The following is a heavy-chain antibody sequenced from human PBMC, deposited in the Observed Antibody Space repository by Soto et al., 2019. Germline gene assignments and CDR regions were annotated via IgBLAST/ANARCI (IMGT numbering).Heavy chain of an antibody. Sequence: VQLLESGGGLVQPGGSLRLSCEASGFTFSNYAMAWVRQTPGEGPEWVSTIGDGDDIFYAESVQGRFNISSADSRITMYLQMVSLGVEDTAIYFSAKDSISYNGIYDAFDVWGQGTVVTVSS. D-gene: IGHD3-3*02. CDR2: IGDGDDI. CDR3: AKDSISYNGIYDAFDV. V-gene: IGHV3-23*01. CDR1: GFTFSNYA. J-gene: IGHJ3*01.